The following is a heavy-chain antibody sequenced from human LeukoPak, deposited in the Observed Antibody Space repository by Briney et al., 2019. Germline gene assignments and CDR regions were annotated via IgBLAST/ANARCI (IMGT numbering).Heavy chain of an antibody. CDR2: IRYDGTNR. CDR3: AISTIVGATVDAFDI. J-gene: IGHJ3*02. Sequence: GGSLRLSXAASGFTFSSYVMHWVRQAPGKGLEWVAFIRYDGTNRYYADSVKGRFTISRDNSKNTLYLQMNSLRAEDTAVYYCAISTIVGATVDAFDIWGQGTMVTVSS. D-gene: IGHD1-26*01. V-gene: IGHV3-30*02. CDR1: GFTFSSYV.